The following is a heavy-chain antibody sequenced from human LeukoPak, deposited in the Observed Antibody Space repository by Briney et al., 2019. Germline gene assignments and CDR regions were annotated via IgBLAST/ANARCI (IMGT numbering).Heavy chain of an antibody. J-gene: IGHJ4*02. D-gene: IGHD1-20*01. CDR3: ARDLLYNWNDVEDY. Sequence: ASVKVSCKASGDTFSDYYAHWVRQAPGQGLEWMGWINPNSGGTNYAQKFQGRVTMTRDTSISTAYMELSRLRSGDTAVYYCARDLLYNWNDVEDYWGQGTLVTVSS. CDR1: GDTFSDYY. CDR2: INPNSGGT. V-gene: IGHV1-2*02.